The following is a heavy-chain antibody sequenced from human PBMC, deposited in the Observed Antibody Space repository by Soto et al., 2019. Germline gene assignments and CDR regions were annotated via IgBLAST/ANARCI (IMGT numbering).Heavy chain of an antibody. D-gene: IGHD1-20*01. CDR3: AKITPFNWFDP. CDR2: IYSGGST. V-gene: IGHV3-66*01. Sequence: GGSLRLSCAASGFTVSSNYMSWVRQAPGKGLEWVSVIYSGGSTYYADSVKGRFTISRDNSKNTLYLQMNSLRAEDTAVYYCAKITPFNWFDPWGQGTLVTVSS. CDR1: GFTVSSNY. J-gene: IGHJ5*02.